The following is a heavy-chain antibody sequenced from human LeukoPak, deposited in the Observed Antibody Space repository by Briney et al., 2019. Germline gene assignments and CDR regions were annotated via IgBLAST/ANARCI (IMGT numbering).Heavy chain of an antibody. J-gene: IGHJ4*02. Sequence: QPGGSLRLSCAASGFTFTAYLMHWVRQAPGKGLVWVSRINGDGSSTTYADSVEGRFTMSRDNAENTLSLQMSGLRAEDTAVYFCVREGPEIGTRYFDSWGQGTLVTVSS. CDR3: VREGPEIGTRYFDS. CDR2: INGDGSST. CDR1: GFTFTAYL. V-gene: IGHV3-74*01. D-gene: IGHD1-1*01.